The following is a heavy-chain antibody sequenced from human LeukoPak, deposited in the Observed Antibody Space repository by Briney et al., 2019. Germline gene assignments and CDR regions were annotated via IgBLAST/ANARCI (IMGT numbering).Heavy chain of an antibody. CDR2: ITSSSGYI. CDR3: ARTLSGGHNFDY. J-gene: IGHJ4*02. D-gene: IGHD5-24*01. CDR1: GFIFSTYS. Sequence: GGSLRLSCAASGFIFSTYSMNWVRQAPGKGLEWVSSITSSSGYILYADSVKGRFTISRDNAKNSLYLQVTGLRAEDTAVYYCARTLSGGHNFDYWGQGTLVTVSS. V-gene: IGHV3-21*01.